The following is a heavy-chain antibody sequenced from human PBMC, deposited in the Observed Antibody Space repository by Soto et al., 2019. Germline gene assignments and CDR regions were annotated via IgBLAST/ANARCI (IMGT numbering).Heavy chain of an antibody. V-gene: IGHV3-11*01. Sequence: QVQLVESGGGLVKPGGSLRLSCAASGFTFSDYYMSWIRQAPGKGMEWISYISNSDRTIYYADSVKGRFTISRDNAKNSLYLQMDSLRADDTAVYYGARERVSEDYWGPGTLVTVSS. D-gene: IGHD3-3*01. CDR2: ISNSDRTI. J-gene: IGHJ4*02. CDR3: ARERVSEDY. CDR1: GFTFSDYY.